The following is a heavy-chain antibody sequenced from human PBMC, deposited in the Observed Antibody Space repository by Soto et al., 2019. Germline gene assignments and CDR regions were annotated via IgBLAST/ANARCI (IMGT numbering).Heavy chain of an antibody. CDR1: GYTFTNYE. J-gene: IGHJ5*02. D-gene: IGHD3-3*01. CDR3: ATGFQICGLDKKIDP. V-gene: IGHV1-8*01. CDR2: ISPCSGNT. Sequence: QVQLVQSGAEVQKSGASVTVSCQASGYTFTNYEINWVRQAPGQGLEWLGWISPCSGNTGYHHKFTGKVSTTRNNSMMTAYMALSSATSDDTAVYYGATGFQICGLDKKIDPWGQGTLVIVSS.